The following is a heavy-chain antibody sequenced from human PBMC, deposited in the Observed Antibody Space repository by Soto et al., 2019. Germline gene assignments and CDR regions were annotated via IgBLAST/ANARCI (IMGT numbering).Heavy chain of an antibody. J-gene: IGHJ6*02. V-gene: IGHV3-23*01. CDR1: GFTFSSYA. CDR2: ISGSGGST. CDR3: AKDFRFTPESMDV. Sequence: LRLSCAASGFTFSSYAMSWVRQAPGKGLEWVSAISGSGGSTYYADSVEGRFTISRDNSKNTLYLQMNSLRAEDTAVYYCAKDFRFTPESMDVWGQGTTVTVSS. D-gene: IGHD3-3*01.